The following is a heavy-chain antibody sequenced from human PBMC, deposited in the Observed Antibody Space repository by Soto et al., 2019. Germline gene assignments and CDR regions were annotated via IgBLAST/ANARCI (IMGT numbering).Heavy chain of an antibody. CDR1: GYSSTDYH. D-gene: IGHD2-8*01. CDR3: ARGDSTDCSNGVCSFFYNHDMDV. Sequence: ASVKVSCKASGYSSTDYHIHWVRQAPGQGLEWLGRINPKSGGTSTAQKFQGWVTMTTDTSISTASMALTRLTSDDTAIYYCARGDSTDCSNGVCSFFYNHDMDVWGQGTTVTVSS. CDR2: INPKSGGT. V-gene: IGHV1-2*04. J-gene: IGHJ6*02.